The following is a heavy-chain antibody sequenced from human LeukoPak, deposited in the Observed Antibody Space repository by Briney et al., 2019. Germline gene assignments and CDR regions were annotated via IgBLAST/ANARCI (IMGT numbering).Heavy chain of an antibody. CDR3: ARVQRLGGLRYSDWFDY. V-gene: IGHV3-7*04. CDR2: IKQDGSEK. Sequence: PGGSLRLSCAASGFTFSSYWMSWVRQAPGKGLEWVANIKQDGSEKYYVDSVKGRFTISRDNAKNSLYLQMNSLRAEDTAVYYCARVQRLGGLRYSDWFDYWGQGTLVTASS. CDR1: GFTFSSYW. D-gene: IGHD3-9*01. J-gene: IGHJ4*02.